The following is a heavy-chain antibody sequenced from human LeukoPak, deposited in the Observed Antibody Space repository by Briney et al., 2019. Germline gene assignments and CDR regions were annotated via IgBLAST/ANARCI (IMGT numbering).Heavy chain of an antibody. CDR1: GFTFSSYG. V-gene: IGHV3-30*18. J-gene: IGHJ4*02. Sequence: GGSLRLSCAASGFTFSSYGMHWVRQAPGKGLEWVAVISYDGSNKYYADSVKGRFTISRDNSKNTLYLQMNSLRAEDTAVYYCAKVSGNAPSADYWGQGTLVTVSS. D-gene: IGHD4-23*01. CDR2: ISYDGSNK. CDR3: AKVSGNAPSADY.